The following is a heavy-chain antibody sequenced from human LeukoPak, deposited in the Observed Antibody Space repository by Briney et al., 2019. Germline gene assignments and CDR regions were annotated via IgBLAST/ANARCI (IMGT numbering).Heavy chain of an antibody. J-gene: IGHJ4*02. D-gene: IGHD4-17*01. Sequence: GGSLRLSCAASGFTFSSYSMNWVRQAPGKGLEWVSSISSSSSSYIYYADSVKGRFTISRDNAKNSLYLQMNSLRAEDTAVYYCAKEIWPTVTTPGHTYFDYWGQGALVTVSS. CDR2: ISSSSSSYI. CDR1: GFTFSSYS. V-gene: IGHV3-21*01. CDR3: AKEIWPTVTTPGHTYFDY.